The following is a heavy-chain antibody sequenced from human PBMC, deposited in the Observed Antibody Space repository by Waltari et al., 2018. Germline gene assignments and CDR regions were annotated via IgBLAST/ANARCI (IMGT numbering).Heavy chain of an antibody. CDR3: ATLTMGALYFDY. D-gene: IGHD3-10*01. V-gene: IGHV4-61*09. CDR2: IYTSGST. Sequence: QVQLQESGPGLVKPSQTLSLPCTVSGGSISSGSYYLSWTRQPAGKGLEWIGYIYTSGSTNYNPSLKSRVTISVDTSKNQFSLKLSSVTAADTAVYYCATLTMGALYFDYWGQGTLVTVSS. J-gene: IGHJ4*02. CDR1: GGSISSGSYY.